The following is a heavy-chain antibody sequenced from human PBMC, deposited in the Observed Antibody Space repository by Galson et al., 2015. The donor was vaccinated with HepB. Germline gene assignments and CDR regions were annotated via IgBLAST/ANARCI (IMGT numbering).Heavy chain of an antibody. CDR2: ISYDGSNK. V-gene: IGHV3-30*04. CDR1: GFTFSSYA. J-gene: IGHJ3*02. CDR3: ARDSSGWSEASDAFDI. D-gene: IGHD6-19*01. Sequence: SLRLSCAASGFTFSSYAMHWVRQAPGKGLEWVAVISYDGSNKYYADSVKGRFTISRDNSKNTLYLQMNSLRAEDTAVYYCARDSSGWSEASDAFDIWGQGTMVTVSS.